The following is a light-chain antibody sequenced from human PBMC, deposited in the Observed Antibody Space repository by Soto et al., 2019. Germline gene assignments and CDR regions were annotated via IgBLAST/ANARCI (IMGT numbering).Light chain of an antibody. CDR2: LNSDGSH. CDR1: SGHSNYA. J-gene: IGLJ2*01. V-gene: IGLV4-69*01. Sequence: QSVLTLSPSASASLGASVKLTCTLSSGHSNYAIAWHQQQPEKGPRYLMKLNSDGSHSKGDGIPDRFSGSSSGAERYLTISSLQSEDEADYYCQTWGTGLYVVFGGGTKVTVL. CDR3: QTWGTGLYVV.